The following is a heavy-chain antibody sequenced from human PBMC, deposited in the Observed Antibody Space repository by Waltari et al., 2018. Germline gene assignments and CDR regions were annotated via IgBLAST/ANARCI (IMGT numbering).Heavy chain of an antibody. CDR3: ATDPLNSLWFREGSDYYFDY. CDR1: GYTLTELS. CDR2: FDPEDGET. J-gene: IGHJ4*02. Sequence: QVQLVQSGAEVKKPGASVKVSCKVSGYTLTELSMHWVRQAPGKGLEWMGGFDPEDGETIYAQKFQGRVTMTEDTSTDTAYMELSSLRSEDTAVYYCATDPLNSLWFREGSDYYFDYWGQGTLVTVSS. D-gene: IGHD3-10*01. V-gene: IGHV1-24*01.